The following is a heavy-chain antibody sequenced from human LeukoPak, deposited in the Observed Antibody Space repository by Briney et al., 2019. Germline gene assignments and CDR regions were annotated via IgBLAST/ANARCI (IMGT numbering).Heavy chain of an antibody. CDR1: GGSISSSSYY. J-gene: IGHJ4*02. V-gene: IGHV4-39*07. CDR2: IYYSGST. CDR3: ARGKVTSLGSSWYYYGRTTPYYFDY. D-gene: IGHD6-13*01. Sequence: SETLSLTCTVSGGSISSSSYYWGWIRQPPGKGLEWIGSIYYSGSTYYNPSLKSRVTISVDTSKNQFSLKLSSVTAADTAVYYCARGKVTSLGSSWYYYGRTTPYYFDYWGQGTLVTVSS.